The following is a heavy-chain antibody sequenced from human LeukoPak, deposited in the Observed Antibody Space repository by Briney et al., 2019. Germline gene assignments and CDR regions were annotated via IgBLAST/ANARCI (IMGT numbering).Heavy chain of an antibody. V-gene: IGHV1-46*01. CDR1: GYTFSSYY. Sequence: ASVKVSCKSSGYTFSSYYIHWVRQAPGQGLEWMGLINPTGGITTYAQKFQGRVTMTRDMSTSTVYMELSSLRFEDTAVYYCARAPRYYYDSRGYLLDYWGQGTLVTVSS. J-gene: IGHJ4*02. D-gene: IGHD3-22*01. CDR3: ARAPRYYYDSRGYLLDY. CDR2: INPTGGIT.